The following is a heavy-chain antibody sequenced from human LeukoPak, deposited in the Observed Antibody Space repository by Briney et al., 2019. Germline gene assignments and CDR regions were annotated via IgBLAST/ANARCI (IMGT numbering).Heavy chain of an antibody. CDR1: GGSISSGGYS. CDR3: ARSYFDWLLGKGTLDY. J-gene: IGHJ4*02. D-gene: IGHD3-9*01. V-gene: IGHV4-30-2*01. Sequence: SQTLSLTCAVSGGSISSGGYSWSWIRQPPGKGLEWIGYIYHSGSTYYNPSLKSRVTISVDTSKNQFSLKLSSVTAADTAVYYCARSYFDWLLGKGTLDYWGQGTLVTVSS. CDR2: IYHSGST.